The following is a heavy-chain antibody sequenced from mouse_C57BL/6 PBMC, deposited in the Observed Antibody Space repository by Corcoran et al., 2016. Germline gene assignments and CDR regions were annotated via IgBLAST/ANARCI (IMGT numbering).Heavy chain of an antibody. V-gene: IGHV9-3*01. CDR2: INTYSGVP. CDR1: GYTFTTYG. J-gene: IGHJ2*01. Sequence: QIQLVQSGPELKKPGETVKISCKASGYTFTTYGMSWVKQAPGKGLKWMGWINTYSGVPTYADDFKGRFAFSLETSASTAYLQINNLKNEDTATYFCARSGSSSYYFDYWGQGTTLTVSS. CDR3: ARSGSSSYYFDY. D-gene: IGHD1-1*01.